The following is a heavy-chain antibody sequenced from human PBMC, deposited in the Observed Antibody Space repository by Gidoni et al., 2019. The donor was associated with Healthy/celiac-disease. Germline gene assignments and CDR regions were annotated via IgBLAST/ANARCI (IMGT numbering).Heavy chain of an antibody. CDR2: IYSGGST. J-gene: IGHJ6*02. V-gene: IGHV3-53*02. CDR1: GFTVSSNY. CDR3: ARLYYYYYGMDV. Sequence: EVQLVETGGGLIQPGGSLRLSCAASGFTVSSNYMSWVRQAPGKGLEWVSVIYSGGSTYYADSVKGRFTISRDNSKNTLYLQMNSLRAEDTAVYYCARLYYYYYGMDVWGQGTTVTVSS.